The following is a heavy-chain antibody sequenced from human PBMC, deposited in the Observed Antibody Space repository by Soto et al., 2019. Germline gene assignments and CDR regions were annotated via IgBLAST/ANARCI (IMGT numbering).Heavy chain of an antibody. CDR3: AKETRSRAVTATRVNGMDV. CDR2: ISHDGSNQ. V-gene: IGHV3-30*18. J-gene: IGHJ6*02. Sequence: QVQLVASGGGVVQPGRSLRLSCAPSGFSFSDFGMHWVRQAPGKGLEWVAAISHDGSNQYYGDSVKGRFSISRDHSNNRLYLQMNNLTVEDSAIYFCAKETRSRAVTATRVNGMDVWGQGTTVTVSS. CDR1: GFSFSDFG. D-gene: IGHD2-21*02.